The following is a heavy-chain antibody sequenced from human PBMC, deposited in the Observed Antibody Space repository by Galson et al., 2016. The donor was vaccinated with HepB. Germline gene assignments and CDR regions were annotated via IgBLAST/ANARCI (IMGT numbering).Heavy chain of an antibody. J-gene: IGHJ4*02. V-gene: IGHV3-23*01. D-gene: IGHD3-10*01. Sequence: SLRLSCAASGFTFNNFAMCWVHQAPGKGLEWISSISGPAARTYYAASVEGRFTISSDNSKNTLYLQMNNLRDEDSAIYFCAKPIYYGSGTQGDYWGQGTLVTVSS. CDR1: GFTFNNFA. CDR2: ISGPAART. CDR3: AKPIYYGSGTQGDY.